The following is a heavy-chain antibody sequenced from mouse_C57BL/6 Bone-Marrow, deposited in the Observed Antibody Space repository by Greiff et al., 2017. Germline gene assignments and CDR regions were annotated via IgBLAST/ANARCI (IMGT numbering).Heavy chain of an antibody. J-gene: IGHJ2*01. D-gene: IGHD1-1*01. CDR1: GYTFTSYW. Sequence: QVQLQQPGAELVRPGSSVKLPCKASGYTFTSYWMHWVKQRPIQGLEWIGNIDPSDNETHYNQKFKDKAPLTVDKSSSTADMQLNSLTSEDSAVYYCARSYYDNYFDYWGQGTTLTVSS. CDR2: IDPSDNET. V-gene: IGHV1-52*01. CDR3: ARSYYDNYFDY.